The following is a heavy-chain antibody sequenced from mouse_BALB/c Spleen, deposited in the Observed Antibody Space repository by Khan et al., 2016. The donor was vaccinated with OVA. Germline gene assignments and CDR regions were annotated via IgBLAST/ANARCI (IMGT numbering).Heavy chain of an antibody. D-gene: IGHD1-1*01. CDR1: GFTFSSYT. Sequence: EVQLVESGGDLVQTGGSLKLSCAASGFTFSSYTMSWVRQTPEKRLEWVAFISNGGSNAYYPDTVKGRFTISRDNAKNTLYLQMSSLKYEETAMYCCARPSTTEYDCIMDHWGQGTSGTVSS. J-gene: IGHJ4*01. CDR2: ISNGGSNA. V-gene: IGHV5-12-2*01. CDR3: ARPSTTEYDCIMDH.